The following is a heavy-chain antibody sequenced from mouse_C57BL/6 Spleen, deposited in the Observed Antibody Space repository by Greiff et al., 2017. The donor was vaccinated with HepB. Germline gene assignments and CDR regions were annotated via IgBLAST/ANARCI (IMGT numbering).Heavy chain of an antibody. CDR2: ISYDGSN. CDR3: AREGYGSSYGYAMDY. D-gene: IGHD1-1*01. Sequence: EVHLVESGPGLVKPSQSLSLTCSVTGYSITSGYYWNWIRQFPGNKLEWMGYISYDGSNNYNPSLKNRISITRDTSKNQFFLKLNSVTTEDTATYYCAREGYGSSYGYAMDYWGQGTSVTVSS. J-gene: IGHJ4*01. CDR1: GYSITSGYY. V-gene: IGHV3-6*01.